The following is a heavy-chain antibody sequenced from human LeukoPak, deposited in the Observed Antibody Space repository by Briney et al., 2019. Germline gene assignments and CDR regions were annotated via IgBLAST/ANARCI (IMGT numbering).Heavy chain of an antibody. CDR1: GFIVSSNY. CDR2: IYSGGST. D-gene: IGHD2-2*01. Sequence: GGSLRLSCAASGFIVSSNYMSWVRQAPGKGLEWVSVIYSGGSTYYADSVKGRFTISRDNSKNTLCLQMNSLRAEDTAVYYCARGACSSTSCYYGNYYFDSWGQGTLVTVSS. J-gene: IGHJ4*02. CDR3: ARGACSSTSCYYGNYYFDS. V-gene: IGHV3-53*01.